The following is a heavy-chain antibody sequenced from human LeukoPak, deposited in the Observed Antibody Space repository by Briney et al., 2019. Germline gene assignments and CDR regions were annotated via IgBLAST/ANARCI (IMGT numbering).Heavy chain of an antibody. Sequence: SETLSLTCTVSGGSISSSSHYWGWIRQPPGMGLEWIGSIFYSGNTYYNSSLKSRVTISVDASKKQFSLRVSSVTAADTAVYYCAPGRITMVRGVIITGYFDYWGQGTLVTVSS. V-gene: IGHV4-39*07. CDR2: IFYSGNT. D-gene: IGHD3-10*01. J-gene: IGHJ4*02. CDR3: APGRITMVRGVIITGYFDY. CDR1: GGSISSSSHY.